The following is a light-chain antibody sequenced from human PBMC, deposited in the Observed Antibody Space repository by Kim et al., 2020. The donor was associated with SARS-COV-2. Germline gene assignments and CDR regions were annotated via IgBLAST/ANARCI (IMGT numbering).Light chain of an antibody. Sequence: GQRVIISCSGYRFNNGTYNVNWVQQLPGTAPKLLVHSNYQRPSGVPERFSASQSGSSASLAISDLQSEDGADYYCAAWDCTLSGLVFGTGTKVTVL. J-gene: IGLJ1*01. CDR2: SNY. CDR1: RFNNGTYN. CDR3: AAWDCTLSGLV. V-gene: IGLV1-44*01.